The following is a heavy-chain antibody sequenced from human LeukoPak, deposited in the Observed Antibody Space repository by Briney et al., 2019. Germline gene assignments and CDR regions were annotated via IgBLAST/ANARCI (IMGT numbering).Heavy chain of an antibody. J-gene: IGHJ4*02. V-gene: IGHV3-23*01. CDR2: ISDSGGRT. CDR1: GITLSNYG. D-gene: IGHD3-10*01. Sequence: PGGSLRLSCGVSGITLSNYGMNWVRQAPGKGLEGVAGISDSGGRTNYADSLKGRFTISRDSPKNTLYLQMNSLRVEDTAVYFCAKRGVVIRVVRVGFHKEAYYFDSWGQGALVTVSS. CDR3: AKRGVVIRVVRVGFHKEAYYFDS.